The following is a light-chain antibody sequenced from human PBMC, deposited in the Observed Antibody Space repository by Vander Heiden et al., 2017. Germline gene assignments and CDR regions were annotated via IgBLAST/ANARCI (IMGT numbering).Light chain of an antibody. V-gene: IGKV3-20*01. CDR3: QHYGTSRRT. J-gene: IGKJ1*01. Sequence: ELVLTQSPGTLSLSPGERATLSCRASQSVSSSYLAWLQQKPGQAPRPLIYGASSRATGIPDRFSGSGSGTDFTLTISRLEPEDFAMYYCQHYGTSRRTFGQGTKVEIK. CDR2: GAS. CDR1: QSVSSSY.